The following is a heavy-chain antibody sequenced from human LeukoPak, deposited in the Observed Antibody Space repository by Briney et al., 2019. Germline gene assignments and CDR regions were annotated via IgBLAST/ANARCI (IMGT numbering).Heavy chain of an antibody. J-gene: IGHJ4*02. CDR3: ARRITNYDFWSGSGSPLDY. Sequence: GGSLRLSCAASGFTFSSYGMHWVRQAPGKGLEWVSVIYSGGSTYYADSVKGRFTISRDNSKNTLYLQMNSLRVEDTAVYYCARRITNYDFWSGSGSPLDYWGQGTLVTVSS. V-gene: IGHV3-53*01. D-gene: IGHD3-3*01. CDR1: GFTFSSYG. CDR2: IYSGGST.